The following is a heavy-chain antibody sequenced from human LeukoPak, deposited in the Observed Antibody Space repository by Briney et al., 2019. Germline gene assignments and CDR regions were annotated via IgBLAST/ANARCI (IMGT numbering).Heavy chain of an antibody. CDR2: IIPIFGTA. CDR1: GGTFSSYA. CDR3: ARVPDYDIVGEYYYYYYMDV. V-gene: IGHV1-69*13. D-gene: IGHD3-9*01. Sequence: RASVKVSCKASGGTFSSYAISWVRQAPGQGLEWMGGIIPIFGTANYAQKFQGRVTITADESTSTAYMELSSLRSEDTAVYYCARVPDYDIVGEYYYYYYMDVWGKGTPVTVSS. J-gene: IGHJ6*03.